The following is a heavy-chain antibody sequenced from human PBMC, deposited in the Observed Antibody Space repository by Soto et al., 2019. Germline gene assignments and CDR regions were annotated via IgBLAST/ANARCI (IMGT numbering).Heavy chain of an antibody. V-gene: IGHV3-23*01. Sequence: EVQLLESGGGLVQPGGSLRLSCAASGFTFSSYAMNWVCQAPGKGLEWVSVISGSGGSTYYADSVKGRFTISRDNSKNTLYLQMNSLRAEDTAVYYCASRSSGWYFDYWGQGTLVTVSS. J-gene: IGHJ4*02. CDR3: ASRSSGWYFDY. CDR1: GFTFSSYA. D-gene: IGHD6-19*01. CDR2: ISGSGGST.